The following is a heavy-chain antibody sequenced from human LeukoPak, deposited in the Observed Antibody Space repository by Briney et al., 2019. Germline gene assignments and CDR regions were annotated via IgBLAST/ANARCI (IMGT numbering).Heavy chain of an antibody. V-gene: IGHV6-1*01. CDR1: GDSVSSNSAA. CDR2: TYYRSKWYN. CDR3: ARGGAGGRAFDI. Sequence: SQTLSLTCAISGDSVSSNSAAWTWVRQSPARGLEWPGRTYYRSKWYNDYAVSVKSRLTINPDTSKNQFSMQLNSVTPEDTAVYYCARGGAGGRAFDIWGQGTMVTVSS. J-gene: IGHJ3*02. D-gene: IGHD2-15*01.